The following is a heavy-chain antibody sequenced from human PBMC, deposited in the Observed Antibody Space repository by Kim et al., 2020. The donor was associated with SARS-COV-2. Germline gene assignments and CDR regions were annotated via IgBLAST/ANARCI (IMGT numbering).Heavy chain of an antibody. D-gene: IGHD3-16*01. J-gene: IGHJ4*02. Sequence: GKGNRRYAQKLQCRVIITTDTSASTAYMEMSVLKSEDSAVYFCLGGFYFDYWGQGTLVTVSS. CDR3: LGGFYFDY. V-gene: IGHV1-3*01. CDR2: GKGNR.